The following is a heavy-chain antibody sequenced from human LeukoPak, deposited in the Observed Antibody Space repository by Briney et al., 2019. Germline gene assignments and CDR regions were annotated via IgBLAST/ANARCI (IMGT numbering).Heavy chain of an antibody. V-gene: IGHV3-30*19. CDR3: ARGFNDFWSGSQLEY. J-gene: IGHJ4*02. D-gene: IGHD3-3*01. Sequence: GGSPRLSCAASGFTFSSYGMHWVRQAPGKGLQWLAVISYDGGKTYYADSVEGRFTISRDNSKSTVYLEINSLRSEDTAIYYCARGFNDFWSGSQLEYWGQGTLVTVSS. CDR1: GFTFSSYG. CDR2: ISYDGGKT.